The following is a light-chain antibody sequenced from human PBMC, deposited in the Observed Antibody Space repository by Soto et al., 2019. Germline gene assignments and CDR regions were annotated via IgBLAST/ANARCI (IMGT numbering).Light chain of an antibody. Sequence: QSALTQSASVSGSPGQSITISCTGTTNDVGNYNFVSWYRQHPGKAPKLMIYEDNKRPSGVSNRFSGSKSGNTASLTISGLQAEDEADYYCCSYGGSSTWVFGGGTKVTVL. J-gene: IGLJ3*02. CDR2: EDN. CDR1: TNDVGNYNF. V-gene: IGLV2-23*01. CDR3: CSYGGSSTWV.